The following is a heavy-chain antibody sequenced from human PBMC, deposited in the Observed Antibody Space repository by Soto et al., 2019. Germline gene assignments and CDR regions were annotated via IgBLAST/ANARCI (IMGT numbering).Heavy chain of an antibody. CDR3: ARTLPFTIFGVVIISGWFDP. V-gene: IGHV4-59*02. J-gene: IGHJ5*02. Sequence: PSETLSLTCTVSGGSVSSDYWSWIRQPPGKRLEYIGFIYLGGSPNYNPSLESRVTISADTSKNQFSLKLSSVTAADTAVYYCARTLPFTIFGVVIISGWFDPWGQGTLVTVSS. CDR1: GGSVSSDY. D-gene: IGHD3-3*01. CDR2: IYLGGSP.